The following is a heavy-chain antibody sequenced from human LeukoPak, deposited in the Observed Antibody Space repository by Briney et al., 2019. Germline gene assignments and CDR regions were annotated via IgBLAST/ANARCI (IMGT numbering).Heavy chain of an antibody. D-gene: IGHD6-6*01. J-gene: IGHJ4*02. V-gene: IGHV1-18*01. CDR1: GYPFSAHF. CDR2: ISAYNGNT. CDR3: AREGYSSSSVDY. Sequence: RASVRVSCKASGYPFSAHFLNWVRQAPGQGLEWMGWISAYNGNTNYAQKLQGRVTMTTDTSTSTAYMELRSLRSDDTAVYYCAREGYSSSSVDYWGQGTLVTVSS.